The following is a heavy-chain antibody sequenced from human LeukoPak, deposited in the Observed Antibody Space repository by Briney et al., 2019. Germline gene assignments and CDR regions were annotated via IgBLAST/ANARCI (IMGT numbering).Heavy chain of an antibody. CDR3: ARLPFLYYDSSGYSFDY. CDR2: ISSSSSYI. J-gene: IGHJ4*02. CDR1: GFTFRSYA. D-gene: IGHD3-22*01. V-gene: IGHV3-21*01. Sequence: GGSLRLSCAASGFTFRSYAMHWVRQAPGKGLEWVSSISSSSSYIYYADSVKGRFTISRDNAENSLYLQMNSLRAEDTAVYYCARLPFLYYDSSGYSFDYWGQGTLVTVSS.